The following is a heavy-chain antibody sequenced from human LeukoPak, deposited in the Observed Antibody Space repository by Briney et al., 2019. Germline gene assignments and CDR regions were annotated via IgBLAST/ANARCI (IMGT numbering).Heavy chain of an antibody. CDR3: ARDTRRTSVTNFDS. CDR2: ISSGGNYK. Sequence: PGGSLRLSRATSGFTFSSYAMDWVRQAPGKGLEWVSSISSGGNYKYYGDSVWGRFTISRDDAKNSLYLEMNSLRAEDTAVYYCARDTRRTSVTNFDSWGQGTLVIVSS. D-gene: IGHD4-17*01. J-gene: IGHJ4*02. CDR1: GFTFSSYA. V-gene: IGHV3-21*06.